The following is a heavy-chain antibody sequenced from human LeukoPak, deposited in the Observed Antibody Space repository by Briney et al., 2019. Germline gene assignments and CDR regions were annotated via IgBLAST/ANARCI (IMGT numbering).Heavy chain of an antibody. D-gene: IGHD6-6*01. CDR1: GSSISSGYF. J-gene: IGHJ4*02. V-gene: IGHV4-38-2*01. CDR3: ARPLSYSTSSLWGY. CDR2: IYHRGTT. Sequence: PSETLSLTCAVSGSSISSGYFWGWIRQPPGKGLEWIGSIYHRGTTHYNPSLKSWVTMSVDTAKNQFSLTLSSVTAADTATYYCARPLSYSTSSLWGYWGQGTVVAVSS.